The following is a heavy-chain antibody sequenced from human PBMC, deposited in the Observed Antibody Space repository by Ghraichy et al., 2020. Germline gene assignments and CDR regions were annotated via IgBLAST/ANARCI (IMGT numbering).Heavy chain of an antibody. CDR2: VSSDGSDQ. J-gene: IGHJ4*02. CDR1: AFTFSNYG. CDR3: ASIGSHYHTFDY. D-gene: IGHD3-22*01. V-gene: IGHV3-30*03. Sequence: GGSLRLSCAASAFTFSNYGMYWVRQAPGKGLEWVASVSSDGSDQYYADSVRGRFTISRDNSRSTLFLQMNSLRGEDTAVYYCASIGSHYHTFDYWGQGTLVTVSS.